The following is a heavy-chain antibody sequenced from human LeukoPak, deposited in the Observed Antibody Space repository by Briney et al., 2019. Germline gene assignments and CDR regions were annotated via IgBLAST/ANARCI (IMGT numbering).Heavy chain of an antibody. CDR2: IYHSGRT. V-gene: IGHV4-38-2*02. D-gene: IGHD3-22*01. J-gene: IGHJ4*02. Sequence: SETLFLTCTVSDYSISSGYCWGWIRQPPGKGLEWIGSIYHSGRTYFSPSLKSRVTISVDTSKNQFSLKLTSVTAADTAVYYCVRQGPEVVISFIAGGDYWGQGILVTVSS. CDR3: VRQGPEVVISFIAGGDY. CDR1: DYSISSGYC.